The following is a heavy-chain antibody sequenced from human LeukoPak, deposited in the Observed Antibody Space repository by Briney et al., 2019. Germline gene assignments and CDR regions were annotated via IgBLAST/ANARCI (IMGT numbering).Heavy chain of an antibody. CDR2: INPNSGGT. J-gene: IGHJ4*02. CDR1: GYTFTGYY. Sequence: ASVKVSCKASGYTFTGYYMHWVRQAPGQGLEWMGWINPNSGGTNYAQKFQGRVTMTRDTSISTAYMELGRLRSDDTAVYCCATEPERRIVVVPAASDYWGQGTLVTVSS. V-gene: IGHV1-2*02. D-gene: IGHD2-2*01. CDR3: ATEPERRIVVVPAASDY.